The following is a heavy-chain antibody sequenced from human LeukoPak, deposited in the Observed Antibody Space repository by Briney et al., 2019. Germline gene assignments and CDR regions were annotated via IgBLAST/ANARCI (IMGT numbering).Heavy chain of an antibody. J-gene: IGHJ4*02. CDR2: ISDIGGNT. V-gene: IGHV3-23*01. CDR3: AKTPKTGSFDY. D-gene: IGHD7-27*01. CDR1: GFTFSSYA. Sequence: GGSLRLSCAASGFTFSSYAMNWVRQAPGKGLEWLSTISDIGGNTYYADSVKGRFTISRDNSGNTLYLQMNSLRVEDTAVYFCAKTPKTGSFDYWGQGTLVTVSS.